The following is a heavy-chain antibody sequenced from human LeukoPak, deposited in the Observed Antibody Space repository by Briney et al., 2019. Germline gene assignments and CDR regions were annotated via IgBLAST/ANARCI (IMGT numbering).Heavy chain of an antibody. CDR2: ISGSGGST. CDR1: GFTFSSYA. CDR3: AREGLSSNDPVDY. D-gene: IGHD6-13*01. Sequence: GGSLRLPCAASGFTFSSYAMSWVRQAPGKGLEWFSAISGSGGSTYYADSVKGRFTISRDNAKNSLYLQMNSLRAEDTAVYYCAREGLSSNDPVDYWGQGTLVTVSS. J-gene: IGHJ4*02. V-gene: IGHV3-23*01.